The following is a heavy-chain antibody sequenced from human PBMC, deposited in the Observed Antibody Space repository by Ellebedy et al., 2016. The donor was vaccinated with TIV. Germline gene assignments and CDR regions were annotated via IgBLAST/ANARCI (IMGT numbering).Heavy chain of an antibody. J-gene: IGHJ5*02. Sequence: GESLKIFCAASGFTFSDYYMSWIRQAPGKGLEWVSYISSSGRTVYYADSVKGRFTISRDNAKNSLYLQMNSLRAEDTAVYYCARDARFIDQQHNWFDPWGQGTLVTVSS. CDR2: ISSSGRTV. CDR3: ARDARFIDQQHNWFDP. V-gene: IGHV3-11*01. CDR1: GFTFSDYY. D-gene: IGHD6-13*01.